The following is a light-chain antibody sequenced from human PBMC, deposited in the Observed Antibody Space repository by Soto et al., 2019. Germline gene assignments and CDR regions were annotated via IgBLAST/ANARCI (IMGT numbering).Light chain of an antibody. CDR3: HQSYNYPRT. CDR2: AAS. Sequence: DIQMTQSPSSLAASIEDRVTITCLASQTISDFLNWYQLKPGKAPKLLIYAASSLQSGVPSRFSGTGSGTDFTLTISSLQPEDFATYFCHQSYNYPRTFGQGTKVDI. J-gene: IGKJ1*01. V-gene: IGKV1-39*01. CDR1: QTISDF.